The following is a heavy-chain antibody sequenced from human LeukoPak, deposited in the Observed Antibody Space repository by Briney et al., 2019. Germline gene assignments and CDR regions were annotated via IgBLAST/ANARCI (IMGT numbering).Heavy chain of an antibody. CDR2: IIPIFGTA. Sequence: GASVKLSCKASGGTFSSYAISWVRQAPGQGLEWMGGIIPIFGTANYAQKFQGRVTITADESTSTAYMELSSLRSEDTAVYYCAREIAAALFDYWGQGTLVTVSS. D-gene: IGHD6-13*01. CDR3: AREIAAALFDY. V-gene: IGHV1-69*13. J-gene: IGHJ4*02. CDR1: GGTFSSYA.